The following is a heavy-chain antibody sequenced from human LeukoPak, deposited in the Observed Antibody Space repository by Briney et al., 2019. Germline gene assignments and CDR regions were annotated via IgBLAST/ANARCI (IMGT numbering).Heavy chain of an antibody. CDR2: ISGSGGST. D-gene: IGHD1-26*01. J-gene: IGHJ3*02. CDR3: AKEGGAFDI. CDR1: GFTFDNFA. Sequence: PGGSLRLSCAPSGFTFDNFAMSWVRQAPGKGLEWVSAISGSGGSTYYADSVKGRFTISRDNSKNTLYLQMNSLRAEDTAVYYCAKEGGAFDIWGQGTMVTVSS. V-gene: IGHV3-23*01.